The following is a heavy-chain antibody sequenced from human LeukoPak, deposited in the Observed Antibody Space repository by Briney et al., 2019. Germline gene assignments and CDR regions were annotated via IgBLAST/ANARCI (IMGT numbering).Heavy chain of an antibody. V-gene: IGHV3-23*01. J-gene: IGHJ4*02. D-gene: IGHD6-19*01. CDR2: ISNSGGST. CDR1: GGSISSSTYY. CDR3: AKNFPPTVRTVAATTYFDY. Sequence: ETLSLTCSVSGGSISSSTYYWGWIRQPPGKGLEWVSGISNSGGSTYYADSVKGRFTISRDNSKDTLYLQMNSLRAEDTAVYYCAKNFPPTVRTVAATTYFDYWGQGTLVTVSS.